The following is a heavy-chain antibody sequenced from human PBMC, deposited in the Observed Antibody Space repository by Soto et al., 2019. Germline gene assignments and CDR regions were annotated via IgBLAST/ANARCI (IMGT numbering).Heavy chain of an antibody. V-gene: IGHV4-30-2*01. Sequence: QLQLQESGSGLVKPSQTLSLTCAVSGGAISSGGYSWSWIRQPPGKGLEWIGYIYNSGSTYYNPSLKSRVTISVARSKNQFSLKLSSVAAADTAVYYCAAGGGLPRYYWGQGTLVTVAS. D-gene: IGHD5-12*01. CDR3: AAGGGLPRYY. J-gene: IGHJ4*02. CDR2: IYNSGST. CDR1: GGAISSGGYS.